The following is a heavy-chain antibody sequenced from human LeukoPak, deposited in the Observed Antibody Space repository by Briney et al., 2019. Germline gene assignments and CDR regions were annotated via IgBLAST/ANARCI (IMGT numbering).Heavy chain of an antibody. Sequence: GGSLRLSCAASGFTVSSNYMCWVRQAPGKGLEWVSVIYSDGSTYYADSVKGRFTISRDNSKNKLYLQMNSLRAEDTAVYYCARDLWWELPQLGGNYWGQGTLVTVSS. D-gene: IGHD1-26*01. CDR2: IYSDGST. CDR3: ARDLWWELPQLGGNY. V-gene: IGHV3-53*01. CDR1: GFTVSSNY. J-gene: IGHJ4*02.